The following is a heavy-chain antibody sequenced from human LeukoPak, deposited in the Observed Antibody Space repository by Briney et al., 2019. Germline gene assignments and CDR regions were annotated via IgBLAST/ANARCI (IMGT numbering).Heavy chain of an antibody. CDR2: ISSSSSTI. Sequence: GGSLRLSCAASGFTFSSYSMNWVRQAPGKGLEWVSCISSSSSTIYYADSVKGRFTISRDSSKNTLYLQMNRLRAEDAAVYYCAKAPVTTCSGAYCYPFDYWGQGTLVTVSS. CDR3: AKAPVTTCSGAYCYPFDY. J-gene: IGHJ4*02. CDR1: GFTFSSYS. D-gene: IGHD2-21*01. V-gene: IGHV3-48*01.